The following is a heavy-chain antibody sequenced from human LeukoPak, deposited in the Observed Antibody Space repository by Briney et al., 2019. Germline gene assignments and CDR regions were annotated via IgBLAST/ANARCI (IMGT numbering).Heavy chain of an antibody. J-gene: IGHJ4*02. V-gene: IGHV3-15*01. CDR1: GFSFSDAW. CDR3: TADLSDSSARSFDH. D-gene: IGHD3-22*01. CDR2: IRTRAEGEPT. Sequence: PGGSLRLSCAAPGFSFSDAWLSWVRQAPGKGLEWIARIRTRAEGEPTDYPGPVNGRFSISRDHSKDTLYLEMNSLRTEDTAVYYCTADLSDSSARSFDHWGRGTLVTVSS.